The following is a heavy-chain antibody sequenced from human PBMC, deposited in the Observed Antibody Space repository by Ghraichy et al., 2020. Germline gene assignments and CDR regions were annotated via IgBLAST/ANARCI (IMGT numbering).Heavy chain of an antibody. Sequence: GGSLRLSCISSGFTFGDYGMGWFRQAPGKGLEWVSFIGSNAYGGTIEYVASVKGRFTISRDDSKIIVYLQMNSLKTEDTAVYYCTRVTVRIAAMNYHYYGMDVWGRGATVTVSS. CDR3: TRVTVRIAAMNYHYYGMDV. D-gene: IGHD2-2*01. CDR1: GFTFGDYG. J-gene: IGHJ6*02. CDR2: IGSNAYGGTI. V-gene: IGHV3-49*03.